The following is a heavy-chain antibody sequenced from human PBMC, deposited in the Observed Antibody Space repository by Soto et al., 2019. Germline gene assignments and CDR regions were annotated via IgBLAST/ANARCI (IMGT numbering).Heavy chain of an antibody. CDR2: IRSKGYGGTA. J-gene: IGHJ6*02. Sequence: GGSLRLSCTASGFTFGDNAVSWVRQAPGKGLEWVGFIRSKGYGGTADYAASVKGRFTISRDDSKSIAYLQMNSLKTEDTAVYYCARAGIDKTGTTHYYYGMDVWGQGITVTVSS. CDR1: GFTFGDNA. CDR3: ARAGIDKTGTTHYYYGMDV. V-gene: IGHV3-49*04. D-gene: IGHD1-1*01.